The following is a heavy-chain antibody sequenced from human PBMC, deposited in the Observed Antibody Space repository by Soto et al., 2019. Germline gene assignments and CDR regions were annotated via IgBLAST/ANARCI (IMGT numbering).Heavy chain of an antibody. J-gene: IGHJ1*01. CDR1: GFTFSSYA. Sequence: QVQLVESGGGVVQPGRSLRLSCAASGFTFSSYAMHWVRQAPGKGLEWVAVISYDGSNKYYADSVQGRFTISRDNSKNTLYLQMNSLRAEDTAVYYCARDLPWEEWNYADRYFQHWGQGTLVTVSS. V-gene: IGHV3-30-3*01. D-gene: IGHD1-7*01. CDR2: ISYDGSNK. CDR3: ARDLPWEEWNYADRYFQH.